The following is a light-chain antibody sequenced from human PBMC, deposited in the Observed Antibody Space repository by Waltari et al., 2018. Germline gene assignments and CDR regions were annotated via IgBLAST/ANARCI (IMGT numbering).Light chain of an antibody. CDR3: LQSNHIPWT. J-gene: IGKJ1*01. CDR1: RSVLDSDGKTH. Sequence: IVMTQTPLSLPVTPGQPASFSFQSSRSVLDSDGKTHLSWYLHRPGQPPQGLIYGVSNRFSGVPDRFSGSGSGTEFTLTISRVEADDVGVYYCLQSNHIPWTFGQGTKVE. V-gene: IGKV2D-29*01. CDR2: GVS.